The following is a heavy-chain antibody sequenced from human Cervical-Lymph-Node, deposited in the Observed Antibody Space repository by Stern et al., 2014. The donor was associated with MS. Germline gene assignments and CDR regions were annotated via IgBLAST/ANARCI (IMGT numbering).Heavy chain of an antibody. Sequence: QLQLQESGPGLVKPSETVSLACTVSAGSVNTGSYTWNWIRQPAGKVLEWIGRIYASGPTTYNPSHKSRVTISLATSKTQFFLRLSSVTAADTAVYYCARSLFSSSLYYFHYWGQGILVSVSS. V-gene: IGHV4-61*02. CDR1: AGSVNTGSYT. J-gene: IGHJ4*02. CDR2: IYASGPT. D-gene: IGHD6-13*01. CDR3: ARSLFSSSLYYFHY.